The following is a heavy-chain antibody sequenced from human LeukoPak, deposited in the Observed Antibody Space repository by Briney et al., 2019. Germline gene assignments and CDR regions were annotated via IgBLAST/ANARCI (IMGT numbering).Heavy chain of an antibody. CDR3: ARLEGRSDGMDV. D-gene: IGHD6-25*01. V-gene: IGHV3-23*01. CDR2: ITTSDGNT. CDR1: GFTFSSYT. J-gene: IGHJ6*02. Sequence: GGSLRLSCAASGFTFSSYTMSWVRQAPGKGLEWVSTITTSDGNTYYADSVKGRFTVSRDNSKNTLYLQMNSLRAEDTAVYYCARLEGRSDGMDVWGQGTTVTVSS.